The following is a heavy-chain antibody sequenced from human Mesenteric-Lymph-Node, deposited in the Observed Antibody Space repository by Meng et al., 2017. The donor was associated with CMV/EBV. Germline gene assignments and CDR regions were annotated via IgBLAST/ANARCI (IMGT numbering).Heavy chain of an antibody. CDR1: GFSFSNYW. Sequence: GESLKISCEASGFSFSNYWMSWVRQAPGKGLEWVANIKQDGSEKYFVDSVKGRFTLSRDNATNSLYLHMNSRRVEDTTVYYCASASVTVFGAHQSGYWGQGTLVTVSS. D-gene: IGHD3-3*01. V-gene: IGHV3-7*01. CDR2: IKQDGSEK. CDR3: ASASVTVFGAHQSGY. J-gene: IGHJ4*02.